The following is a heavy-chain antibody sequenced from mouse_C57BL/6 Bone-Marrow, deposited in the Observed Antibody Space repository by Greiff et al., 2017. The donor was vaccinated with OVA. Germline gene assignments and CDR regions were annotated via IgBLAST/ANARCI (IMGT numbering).Heavy chain of an antibody. D-gene: IGHD2-4*01. CDR2: ISDGGSYT. CDR1: GFTFSSYA. J-gene: IGHJ3*01. V-gene: IGHV5-4*03. CDR3: ARIYYDYDVPFAY. Sequence: EVKLVESGGGLVKPGGSLKLSCAASGFTFSSYAMSWVRQTPEKMLEWVATISDGGSYTYYPDNVKGRFTISRDNAKNNLYLQMSHLKSEDTAMYYCARIYYDYDVPFAYWGQGTLVTVSA.